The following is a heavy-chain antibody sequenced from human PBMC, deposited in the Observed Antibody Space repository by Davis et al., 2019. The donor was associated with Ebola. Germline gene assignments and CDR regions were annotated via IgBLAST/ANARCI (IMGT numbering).Heavy chain of an antibody. V-gene: IGHV3-11*01. CDR2: IRSSGSTI. Sequence: PGGSLSLSCVASGFTFSDYYMSWIRQAPAKSLECFSYIRSSGSTIYYADSVKGRFTISRDNAKNSLYLQMNSLRAEDTAVYYCARDLFNDIVVLVAATDIWGQGTMVTVSS. CDR3: ARDLFNDIVVLVAATDI. D-gene: IGHD2-15*01. J-gene: IGHJ3*02. CDR1: GFTFSDYY.